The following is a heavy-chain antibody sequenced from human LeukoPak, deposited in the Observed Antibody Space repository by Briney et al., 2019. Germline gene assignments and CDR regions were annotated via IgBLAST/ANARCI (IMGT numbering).Heavy chain of an antibody. CDR3: TKDSRVMITFGGVIVKDEYYSAS. V-gene: IGHV3-23*01. CDR1: GFTFSNYG. J-gene: IGHJ4*02. Sequence: GGSLRLSCAASGFTFSNYGMSWVRQAPGKGLEGVSGISDSGGSKDQADSVKGRFTISRENSKNTLHLQMNSLRGEDTAMYYCTKDSRVMITFGGVIVKDEYYSASWGQGTLVTVSS. CDR2: ISDSGGSK. D-gene: IGHD3-16*02.